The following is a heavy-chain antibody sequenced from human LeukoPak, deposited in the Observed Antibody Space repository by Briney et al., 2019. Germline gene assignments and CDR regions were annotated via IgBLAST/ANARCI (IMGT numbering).Heavy chain of an antibody. V-gene: IGHV4-59*01. J-gene: IGHJ4*02. Sequence: PSETLSLTCTVSGGSISSYYWSWIRQPPGKGLEWIGYIYYSGSTNYNPSLKSRVTISVDTSKNQFSLKLSSVTAADTAVYYCARAEDPQDKRPGIAAAGFDYWGQGTLVTVSS. D-gene: IGHD6-13*01. CDR2: IYYSGST. CDR1: GGSISSYY. CDR3: ARAEDPQDKRPGIAAAGFDY.